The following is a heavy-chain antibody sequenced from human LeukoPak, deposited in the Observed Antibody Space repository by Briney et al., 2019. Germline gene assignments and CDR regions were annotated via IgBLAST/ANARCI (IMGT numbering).Heavy chain of an antibody. Sequence: SQTLSLTCVISGDSVSSKSAAWNWIRQSPWRGLERLGRTCYRSKWYTDYAASVKGRITINPDTSKNQFSLQLDSVTPEDTAVYYCARDRSWAFDNWGQGALVTVSS. CDR2: TCYRSKWYT. D-gene: IGHD7-27*01. CDR3: ARDRSWAFDN. J-gene: IGHJ4*02. V-gene: IGHV6-1*01. CDR1: GDSVSSKSAA.